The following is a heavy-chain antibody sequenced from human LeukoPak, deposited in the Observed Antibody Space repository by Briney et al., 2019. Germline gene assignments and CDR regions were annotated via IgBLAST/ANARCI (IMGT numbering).Heavy chain of an antibody. V-gene: IGHV4-59*08. D-gene: IGHD3-10*01. CDR2: VYYSGST. CDR1: GGSISSYY. J-gene: IGHJ4*02. CDR3: ARGDGSGSYYLDY. Sequence: SETLSLTCTVSGGSISSYYWSWIRQPPGKGLEWIGYVYYSGSTNYNPSPKSRVTISVDTSKNQFSLKLSSVTAADTAVYYCARGDGSGSYYLDYWGQGTLVTVSS.